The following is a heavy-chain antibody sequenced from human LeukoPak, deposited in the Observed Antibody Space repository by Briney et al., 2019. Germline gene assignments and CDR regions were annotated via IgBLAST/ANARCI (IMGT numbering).Heavy chain of an antibody. CDR2: IYHSGST. V-gene: IGHV4-30-2*01. D-gene: IGHD2-8*01. CDR1: GGSISSGGYS. CDR3: ARDLRMGFDP. Sequence: SETLSLTCAVFGGSISSGGYSWSWIRQPPGKGLEWIGYIYHSGSTYYNPSLKSRVTISVDRPKNQFSLKLSSVTAADTAVYYCARDLRMGFDPWGQGTLVTVSS. J-gene: IGHJ5*02.